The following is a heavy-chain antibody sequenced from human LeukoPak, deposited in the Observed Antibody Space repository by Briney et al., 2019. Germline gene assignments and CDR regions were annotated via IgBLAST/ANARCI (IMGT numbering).Heavy chain of an antibody. D-gene: IGHD3-22*01. CDR3: ARADDYYYDSSGYLHY. J-gene: IGHJ4*02. CDR2: INPNSGGT. CDR1: GYTFTGYY. Sequence: ASVKVSCKASGYTFTGYYMHWVRQAPGQGLEWMGWINPNSGGTNYAQKFQGRVTMTRDTSISTAYMEVGRLRSDDTAVYYCARADDYYYDSSGYLHYWGQGTLVTVSS. V-gene: IGHV1-2*02.